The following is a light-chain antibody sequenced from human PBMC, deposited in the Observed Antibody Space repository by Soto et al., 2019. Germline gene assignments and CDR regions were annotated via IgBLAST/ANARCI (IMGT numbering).Light chain of an antibody. CDR1: QGISSY. CDR3: QQLNSYPT. V-gene: IGKV1-9*01. J-gene: IGKJ1*01. CDR2: AAS. Sequence: DIQLTQSPSFLSASVGDRVTITCRASQGISSYLAWYQQKLGKAPKLLIYAASTLQSGVPSRFSGSGSGTEFTLTISSLQPEDFATYYCQQLNSYPTFGQGTKVEIK.